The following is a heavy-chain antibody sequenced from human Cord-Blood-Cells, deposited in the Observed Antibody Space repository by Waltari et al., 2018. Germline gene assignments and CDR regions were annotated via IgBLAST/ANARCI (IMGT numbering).Heavy chain of an antibody. V-gene: IGHV4-4*07. D-gene: IGHD6-6*01. CDR3: ARDPYSSSSGDYFDY. J-gene: IGHJ4*02. CDR1: GGSISSYY. CDR2: IYTSGST. Sequence: QVQLQESGPGLVKPSATLSLTCTVPGGSISSYYWSWIRQPAGKGLAWIGRIYTSGSTNYNPSLKSRVTMSVDTSKNQFSLKLSSVTAADTAVYYCARDPYSSSSGDYFDYWGQGTLVTVSS.